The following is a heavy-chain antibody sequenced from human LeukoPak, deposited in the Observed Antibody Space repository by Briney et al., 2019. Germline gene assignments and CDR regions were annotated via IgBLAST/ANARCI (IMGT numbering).Heavy chain of an antibody. CDR1: GFTFSSYW. CDR2: IKQDGSEK. V-gene: IGHV3-7*01. J-gene: IGHJ3*02. D-gene: IGHD6-13*01. Sequence: PGGSLRLSCAASGFTFSSYWMSWVRQAPGKGLEWVANIKQDGSEKYYVDSVKGRFTISRDNAKNSLYLQMNSLRAEDTAVYYCAKDAGSSWYPGAFDIWGQGTMVTVSS. CDR3: AKDAGSSWYPGAFDI.